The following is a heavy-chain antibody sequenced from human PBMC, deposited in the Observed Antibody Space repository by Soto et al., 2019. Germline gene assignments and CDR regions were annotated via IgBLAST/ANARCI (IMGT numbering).Heavy chain of an antibody. J-gene: IGHJ6*02. D-gene: IGHD5-18*01. V-gene: IGHV4-31*03. CDR1: GGSIRIGGYY. CDR3: ARDRLMATAGTARHYFGLDV. CDR2: IYYSGNT. Sequence: SEPLSLTCTVSGGSIRIGGYYWSWVRQNPRKGLEWIGNIYYSGNTYYNPSLKSRLTISVDTSKNQFSLNLSSVTAADTAVYYCARDRLMATAGTARHYFGLDVWGQGTTVTVS.